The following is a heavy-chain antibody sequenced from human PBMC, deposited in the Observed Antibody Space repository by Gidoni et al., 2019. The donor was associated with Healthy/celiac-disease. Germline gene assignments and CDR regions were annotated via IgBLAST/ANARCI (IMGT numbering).Heavy chain of an antibody. Sequence: QVQLVQSGAEVKKPGSSVKVSCKASGGTFSSYAISWVRQAPGKGREWMGGIIPIFGTANYAQKFQVRVTITADKSTSTAYMELSSLRSEDTAVYYCARGGSGDPYCGGDCYHYYYYMDVWGKGTTVTVSS. CDR1: GGTFSSYA. J-gene: IGHJ6*03. D-gene: IGHD2-21*02. V-gene: IGHV1-69*06. CDR3: ARGGSGDPYCGGDCYHYYYYMDV. CDR2: IIPIFGTA.